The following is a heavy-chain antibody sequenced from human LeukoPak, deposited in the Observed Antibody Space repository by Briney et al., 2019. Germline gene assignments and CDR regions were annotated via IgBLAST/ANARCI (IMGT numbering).Heavy chain of an antibody. CDR2: IYYSGST. J-gene: IGHJ4*02. D-gene: IGHD6-13*01. Sequence: SETLSLTCTVSGGSISSYYWSWIRQPPGKGLEWIGYIYYSGSTNYNPSLKSRVTISVDTSKNQFSLKLSSVTAADTAVYYCARAESSSWYGYYFDYWGQGTLVTVSS. CDR3: ARAESSSWYGYYFDY. CDR1: GGSISSYY. V-gene: IGHV4-59*01.